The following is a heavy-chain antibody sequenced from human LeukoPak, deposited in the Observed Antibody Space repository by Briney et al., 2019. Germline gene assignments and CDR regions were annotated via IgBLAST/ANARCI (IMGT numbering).Heavy chain of an antibody. CDR2: IIPIFGTA. J-gene: IGHJ3*02. Sequence: SVKVSCKASGYTFTSYGISWVRQAPGQGLEWMGGIIPIFGTANYAQKFQGRVTITADESTSTAYMELSSLRSEDTAVYYCARVLGWLPISITTGGAFDIWGQGTMVTVSS. CDR1: GYTFTSYG. CDR3: ARVLGWLPISITTGGAFDI. V-gene: IGHV1-69*13. D-gene: IGHD5-12*01.